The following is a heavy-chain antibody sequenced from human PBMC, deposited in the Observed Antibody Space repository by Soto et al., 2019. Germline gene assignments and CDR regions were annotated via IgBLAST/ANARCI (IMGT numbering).Heavy chain of an antibody. J-gene: IGHJ4*02. CDR2: INAGNGNT. V-gene: IGHV1-3*01. Sequence: ASVKVSCKASGYTFTSYAMHWVRQAPGQRLEWMGWINAGNGNTKYSQKFQGRVTITRDTSASTAYMELRSLRSDDTAVYYCARDVGYGLIDYWGQGTLVTVSS. CDR3: ARDVGYGLIDY. CDR1: GYTFTSYA. D-gene: IGHD5-18*01.